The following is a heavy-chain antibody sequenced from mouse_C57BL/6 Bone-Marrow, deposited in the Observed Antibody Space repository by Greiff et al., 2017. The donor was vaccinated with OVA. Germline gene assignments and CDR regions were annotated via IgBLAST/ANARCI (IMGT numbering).Heavy chain of an antibody. D-gene: IGHD1-1*01. CDR1: GFPFSSYA. CDR2: ISSGGDYI. CDR3: TRGFYYGSSYRYFDY. Sequence: VESGEGLVKPGGSLKLSCAASGFPFSSYAMSLVRQTPEKRLEWVAYISSGGDYIYYADTVKGRFTISRDNARNTLYLQMSSLKSEDTAMYYCTRGFYYGSSYRYFDYWGQGTTLTVSS. V-gene: IGHV5-9-1*02. J-gene: IGHJ2*01.